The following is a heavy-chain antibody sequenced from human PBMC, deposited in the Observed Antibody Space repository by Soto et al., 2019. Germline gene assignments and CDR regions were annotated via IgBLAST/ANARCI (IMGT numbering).Heavy chain of an antibody. V-gene: IGHV1-69*02. CDR3: ARRAGWQLGVIAFDI. CDR1: GGTFSSYT. D-gene: IGHD6-6*01. Sequence: ASVKVSCKASGGTFSSYTISWVRQAPGQGLEWMGRIIPILGIANYAQKFQGRVTITADKSTSTAYMELSSLRSEDTAVYYCARRAGWQLGVIAFDIWGQGTMVTVSS. J-gene: IGHJ3*02. CDR2: IIPILGIA.